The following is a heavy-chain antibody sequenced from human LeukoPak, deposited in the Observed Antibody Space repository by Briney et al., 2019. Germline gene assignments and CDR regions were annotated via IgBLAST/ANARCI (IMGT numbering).Heavy chain of an antibody. CDR2: FDPEDGET. CDR1: GYTLTELS. J-gene: IGHJ4*02. V-gene: IGHV1-24*01. CDR3: ATVTGLDEG. D-gene: IGHD3-10*01. Sequence: ASVQVSCQVSGYTLTELSMHWVRQAPGKGLEWMGGFDPEDGETIYAQKFQGRVTMTEDTSTDTAYMELSSLRSEYTAVYYCATVTGLDEGWGQGTLVTVSS.